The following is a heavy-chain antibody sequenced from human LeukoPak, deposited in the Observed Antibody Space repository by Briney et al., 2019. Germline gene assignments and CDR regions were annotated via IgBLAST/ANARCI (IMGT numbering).Heavy chain of an antibody. V-gene: IGHV1-46*03. CDR1: RYTFTSYY. D-gene: IGHD6-13*01. CDR2: INPSGGST. J-gene: IGHJ5*02. Sequence: ASVKVSCRASRYTFTSYYMHWLRQAPGQGLDWMGIINPSGGSTSYAQKFQGRVTMTRDTSTSTVYMELSSLRSEDTAVYYCARHLLIAAAGTLSWFDPWGQGTLVTVS. CDR3: ARHLLIAAAGTLSWFDP.